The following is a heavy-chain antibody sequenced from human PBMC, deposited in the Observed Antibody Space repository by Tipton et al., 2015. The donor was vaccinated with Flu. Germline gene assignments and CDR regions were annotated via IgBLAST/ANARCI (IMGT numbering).Heavy chain of an antibody. CDR3: GRGRKVLAAPED. CDR2: IRSKAYSGTT. Sequence: SLRLSCTASGFTFGDYVMTWVRQAPGKGLEWVAFIRSKAYSGTTEYAASVNGRFTISRDDSKSIAYLQLNSLKFEDTAVYYCGRGRKVLAAPEDWGQGTLVTVSS. CDR1: GFTFGDYV. J-gene: IGHJ4*02. V-gene: IGHV3-49*04. D-gene: IGHD2-8*01.